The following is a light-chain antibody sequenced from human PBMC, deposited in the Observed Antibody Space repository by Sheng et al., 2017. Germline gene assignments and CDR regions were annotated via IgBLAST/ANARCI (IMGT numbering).Light chain of an antibody. V-gene: IGLV1-44*01. CDR1: SNNIGRSA. CDR3: STWDNSLNAWV. CDR2: GNS. Sequence: QSALTQEASMSGTVGQKVTLSCSGHSNNIGRSAVGWYQQISHGAPKTVMFGNSLSSGIPDRFSGSKSGTTASLTISGLQPEDEADYYCSTWDNSLNAWVFGGGTKLTVL. J-gene: IGLJ3*02.